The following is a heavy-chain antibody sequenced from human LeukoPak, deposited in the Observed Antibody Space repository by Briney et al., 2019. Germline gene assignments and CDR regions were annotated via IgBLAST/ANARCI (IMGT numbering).Heavy chain of an antibody. CDR1: GFIFSNCW. D-gene: IGHD4-11*01. V-gene: IGHV3-7*01. CDR2: IKTDASEK. Sequence: GGSLRLSCEPSGFIFSNCWMTWVRQAPGKGLEWVANIKTDASEKYYADSVKGRFTISRDNAKMSLYLQMNSLRVEDTAVYYCATYSTRNAREFQSWGQGTLVTVSS. J-gene: IGHJ1*01. CDR3: ATYSTRNAREFQS.